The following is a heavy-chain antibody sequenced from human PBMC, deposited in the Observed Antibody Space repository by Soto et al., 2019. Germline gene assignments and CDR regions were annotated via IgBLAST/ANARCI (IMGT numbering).Heavy chain of an antibody. V-gene: IGHV1-18*04. D-gene: IGHD2-2*01. CDR3: ARGPRYCSTTTCFSGITWFDS. Sequence: ASVKVSCKASGYTFTIYGISWVRQAPGQGLEWMGWISSFNENTNYAQNVQGRVTLTTDKSSSTTYLELRGLRSDDTAVYYCARGPRYCSTTTCFSGITWFDSWGQGTLVTGSS. J-gene: IGHJ5*01. CDR2: ISSFNENT. CDR1: GYTFTIYG.